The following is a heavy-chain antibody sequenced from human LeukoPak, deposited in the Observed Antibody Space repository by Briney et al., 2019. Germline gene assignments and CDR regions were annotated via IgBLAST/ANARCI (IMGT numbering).Heavy chain of an antibody. D-gene: IGHD2-15*01. CDR3: ARQLRNCSGGSCYRWFDY. V-gene: IGHV4-61*01. Sequence: SETLSLTCAVSGGSVKSPTSYWSWIRQPPGKGLEWIGNAYYIGTTSYNSSLKSRVSISVDTSKNQFSLEVKSVTSEDTAVYYCARQLRNCSGGSCYRWFDYWGQGTLVTVSS. CDR2: AYYIGTT. J-gene: IGHJ4*02. CDR1: GGSVKSPTSY.